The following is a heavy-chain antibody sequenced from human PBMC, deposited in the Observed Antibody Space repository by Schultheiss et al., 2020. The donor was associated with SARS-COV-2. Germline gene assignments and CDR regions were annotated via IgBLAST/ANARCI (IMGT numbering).Heavy chain of an antibody. CDR3: ARDKRPEPKFYIISASDYYGMDV. V-gene: IGHV3-21*04. CDR1: GFTFSSYG. J-gene: IGHJ6*02. CDR2: ISSSSSYI. Sequence: GGSLRLSCAASGFTFSSYGMNWVRQAAGKGLEWVSSISSSSSYIYYADSVKGRFTISRVNAKNSLYLHMNSLRAEDTAVYYCARDKRPEPKFYIISASDYYGMDVWGQGTTVTVSS. D-gene: IGHD2/OR15-2a*01.